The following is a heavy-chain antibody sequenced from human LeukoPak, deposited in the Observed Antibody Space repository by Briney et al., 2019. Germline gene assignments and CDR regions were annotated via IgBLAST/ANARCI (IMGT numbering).Heavy chain of an antibody. CDR1: GGSISSSGYY. CDR3: ARAGATHFDY. D-gene: IGHD1-26*01. Sequence: SETLSLTCTVSGGSISSSGYYWGWIRQPPGKGLEWIGSIYYSGSTYYNPSLKSRVTISVDTSKNQFSLKLSSVTAADTAVYYCARAGATHFDYWGQGTLVTVSS. CDR2: IYYSGST. J-gene: IGHJ4*02. V-gene: IGHV4-39*07.